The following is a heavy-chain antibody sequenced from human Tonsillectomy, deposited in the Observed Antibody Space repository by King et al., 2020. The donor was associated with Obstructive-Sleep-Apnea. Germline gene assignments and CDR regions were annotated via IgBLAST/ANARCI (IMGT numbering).Heavy chain of an antibody. CDR1: GFSLSTYT. CDR3: AILGGYNIEDDY. V-gene: IGHV3-21*01. Sequence: QLVQSGGGLVKPGGALRLSCAGSGFSLSTYTMNWFRQAPGKGPQWLSSISSTVNYLYYADSVKGRFTVARDNANNSLYLHMNSLRADDTAIYYCAILGGYNIEDDYWGQGTLVTVSS. J-gene: IGHJ4*02. CDR2: ISSTVNYL. D-gene: IGHD5-24*01.